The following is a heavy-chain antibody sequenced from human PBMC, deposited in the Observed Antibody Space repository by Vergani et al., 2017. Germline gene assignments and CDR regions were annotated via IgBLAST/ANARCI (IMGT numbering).Heavy chain of an antibody. J-gene: IGHJ2*01. V-gene: IGHV1-69*02. D-gene: IGHD4-17*01. CDR3: ARNGGVKGPHDYGDYMTGTAYFDL. Sequence: QVQLVQSGAEVKKPGSSVKVSCKASGGTFSSYTISWVRQAPGQGLEWMGRIIPILGIANYAQKFQGRVTITADKSTSTAYMELSSLRSEDTAVYYCARNGGVKGPHDYGDYMTGTAYFDLWGRGTLVTVSS. CDR2: IIPILGIA. CDR1: GGTFSSYT.